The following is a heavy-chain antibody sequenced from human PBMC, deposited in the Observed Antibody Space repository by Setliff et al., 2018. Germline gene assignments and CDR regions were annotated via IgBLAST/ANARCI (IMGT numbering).Heavy chain of an antibody. J-gene: IGHJ4*02. D-gene: IGHD3-22*01. CDR1: GYTFTDFG. CDR3: ARINFYVSSGFYYASDY. Sequence: ASVKVSCKASGYTFTDFGINWVRQAPGQGLEWMGWISPYTGNTYSAQSFQGRVTMTTDTSKSAAYMDLRGLRSDDTAVYYCARINFYVSSGFYYASDYWGQGTLVTVSS. V-gene: IGHV1-18*01. CDR2: ISPYTGNT.